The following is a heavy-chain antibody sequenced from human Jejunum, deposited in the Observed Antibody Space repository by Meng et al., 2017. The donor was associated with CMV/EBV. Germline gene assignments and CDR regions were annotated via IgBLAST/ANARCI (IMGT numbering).Heavy chain of an antibody. Sequence: ASGLNFDKAWMNWVRQAPGKGLEWVGVIKTAADGGTIEYAPSVKGRFTMSRDDSQSTLFLHMNTLKTEDSGLYYCTTDSIAGGWDFDHWGQGALVTVSS. CDR3: TTDSIAGGWDFDH. CDR2: IKTAADGGTI. D-gene: IGHD6-19*01. J-gene: IGHJ4*02. V-gene: IGHV3-15*07. CDR1: GLNFDKAW.